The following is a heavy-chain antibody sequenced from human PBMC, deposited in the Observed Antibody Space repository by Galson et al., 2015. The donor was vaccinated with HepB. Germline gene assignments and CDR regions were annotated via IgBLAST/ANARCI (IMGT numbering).Heavy chain of an antibody. V-gene: IGHV3-30*04. Sequence: LRLSCAASGFIFTSYAMHWVRQAPGKGLEWVAVISYDGSNKYYADSVKGRFTISRDNSKNTLYLQMNSLRAEDTAVYYCAKDVWGVPGVRGAMYYFDYWGQGTLLTVSS. CDR1: GFIFTSYA. CDR2: ISYDGSNK. J-gene: IGHJ4*02. D-gene: IGHD3-10*01. CDR3: AKDVWGVPGVRGAMYYFDY.